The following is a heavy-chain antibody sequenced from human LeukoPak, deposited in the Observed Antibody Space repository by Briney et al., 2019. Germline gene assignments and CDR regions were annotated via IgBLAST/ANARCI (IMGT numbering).Heavy chain of an antibody. CDR3: AKDGSYYYDSSGYWDY. V-gene: IGHV3-23*01. Sequence: GGSLRLSCAASGFTFSSYAMSWVRQAPGKGLEWVSAISGSGGSTYYADSVKGRFTISRDNSKNTLYLQMNSLRAEDTAVYYCAKDGSYYYDSSGYWDYWGQGTLVTVSS. J-gene: IGHJ4*02. D-gene: IGHD3-22*01. CDR2: ISGSGGST. CDR1: GFTFSSYA.